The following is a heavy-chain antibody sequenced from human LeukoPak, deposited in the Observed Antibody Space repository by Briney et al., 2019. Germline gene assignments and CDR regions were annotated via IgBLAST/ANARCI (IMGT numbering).Heavy chain of an antibody. CDR3: AREPSDCSSTSCYFPDV. CDR1: GFTFSSYS. CDR2: ISSSSSTI. V-gene: IGHV3-48*01. Sequence: GGSLRLSCAASGFTFSSYSMNWVRQAPGKGLEWVSYISSSSSTIYYADSVKGRFTISRDNAKNSLYLQMNSLRAEDTAVYYCAREPSDCSSTSCYFPDVWGNGTTVTVSS. D-gene: IGHD2-2*01. J-gene: IGHJ6*04.